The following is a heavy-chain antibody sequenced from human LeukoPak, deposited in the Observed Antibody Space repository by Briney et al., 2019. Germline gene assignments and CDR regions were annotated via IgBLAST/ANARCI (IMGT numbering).Heavy chain of an antibody. J-gene: IGHJ4*02. CDR1: GGSISSGNYY. V-gene: IGHV4-61*02. CDR2: IYSSGTT. D-gene: IGHD3-22*01. CDR3: ARESDLSYYDRTDY. Sequence: PSQTLPLTCAVSGGSISSGNYYWSWIRQPAGKGLEWIGRIYSSGTTTYNPSLKSRVSISADTSKNQYSLRLTSVTVADTAVYFCARESDLSYYDRTDYWGQGTLVTVSS.